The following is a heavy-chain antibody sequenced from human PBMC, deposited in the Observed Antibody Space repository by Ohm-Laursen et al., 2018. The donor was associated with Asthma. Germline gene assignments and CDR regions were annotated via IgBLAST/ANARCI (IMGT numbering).Heavy chain of an antibody. J-gene: IGHJ3*01. CDR3: ARDLLNWDAAFDV. D-gene: IGHD1-26*01. V-gene: IGHV3-72*01. Sequence: SLRLSCAASGFTFSSYAMSWVRQAPGKGLEWVGRIRSKAQSYTTEYAASVKGRFTISRDDSKNSLYLQMNSLQTEDTALYYCARDLLNWDAAFDVWGQGTMVTVSS. CDR1: GFTFSSYA. CDR2: IRSKAQSYTT.